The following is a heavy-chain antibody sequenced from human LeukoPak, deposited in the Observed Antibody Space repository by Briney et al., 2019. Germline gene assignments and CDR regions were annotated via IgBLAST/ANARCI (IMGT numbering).Heavy chain of an antibody. D-gene: IGHD3-22*01. CDR1: GYTFTGYY. J-gene: IGHJ6*03. V-gene: IGHV1-2*02. Sequence: ASVKVSCKASGYTFTGYYMHWVRQAPGQGLEWMGWINPNSGGTNYAQKFQGRVTMTRDTSISTAYMELSRLRSDDTAVYYCARSPSGGYLGPNYYYYYMDVWGKGTTVTVSS. CDR2: INPNSGGT. CDR3: ARSPSGGYLGPNYYYYYMDV.